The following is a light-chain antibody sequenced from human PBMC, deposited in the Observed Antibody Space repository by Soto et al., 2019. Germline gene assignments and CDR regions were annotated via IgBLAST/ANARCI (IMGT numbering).Light chain of an antibody. V-gene: IGKV1-5*01. CDR2: DAS. Sequence: DIQMTQSPSTLSASVGDRVTITFRASQSISSWLAWYQQKPGKAPKLLIYDASNLESGVPSRFSGSGSGTEFTLTISSLQPEDFAVYYCQQADTFPITFGQGTRLEI. CDR1: QSISSW. CDR3: QQADTFPIT. J-gene: IGKJ5*01.